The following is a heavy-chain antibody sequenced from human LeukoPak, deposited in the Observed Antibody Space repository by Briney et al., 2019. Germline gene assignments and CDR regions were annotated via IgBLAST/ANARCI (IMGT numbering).Heavy chain of an antibody. J-gene: IGHJ3*02. V-gene: IGHV3-11*06. CDR2: ISGSSGYT. Sequence: GGSLRLSCAASGFTFSDYYMSWVRQAPGKGLEWVSYISGSSGYTKYADSVKGRFTISRDNAKNSLYLQVNSLRAEDTAVYYCASLRGVCSSTSCYAGEAFDIWGQGTMVTVSS. CDR1: GFTFSDYY. CDR3: ASLRGVCSSTSCYAGEAFDI. D-gene: IGHD2-2*01.